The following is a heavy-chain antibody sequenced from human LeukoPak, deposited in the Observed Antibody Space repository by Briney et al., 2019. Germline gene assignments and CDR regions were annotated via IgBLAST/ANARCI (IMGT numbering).Heavy chain of an antibody. D-gene: IGHD2-2*01. J-gene: IGHJ4*02. V-gene: IGHV3-30-3*01. Sequence: PGRSLRLSCAASGFTFCSYAMHRVRQAPGKGLEWVAVISYDGSNKYYADSVKGRFTISRDNSKNTLYLQMNSLRAEDTAVYYCARQDIVVVPAAIVDWGQGTLVTVSS. CDR1: GFTFCSYA. CDR3: ARQDIVVVPAAIVD. CDR2: ISYDGSNK.